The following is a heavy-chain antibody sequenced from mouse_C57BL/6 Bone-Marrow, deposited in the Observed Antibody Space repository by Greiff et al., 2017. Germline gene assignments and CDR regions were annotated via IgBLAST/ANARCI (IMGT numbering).Heavy chain of an antibody. CDR3: ASSNWDRVFDY. V-gene: IGHV14-2*01. CDR1: GFNIKDYY. CDR2: IDPEDGET. J-gene: IGHJ2*01. Sequence: DVHLVESGAELVKPGASVKLSCTASGFNIKDYYMHWVKQRTEQGLEWIGRIDPEDGETKYAPKFQGKATITADTSSNTAYLQLSSLTSEDTAVYYCASSNWDRVFDYWGQGTTLTVSS. D-gene: IGHD4-1*01.